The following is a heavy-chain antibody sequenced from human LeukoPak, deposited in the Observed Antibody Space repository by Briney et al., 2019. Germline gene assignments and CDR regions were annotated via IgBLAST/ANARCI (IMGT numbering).Heavy chain of an antibody. J-gene: IGHJ3*02. CDR3: ASRSHDAFDI. Sequence: GASVKVSCKASGYTFTGYYMHWVRQAPGQGLEWMGGIIPIFGTANYAQKFQGRVTITTDESTSTAYMELSSLRSEDTAVYYCASRSHDAFDIWGQGTKVTVSS. CDR2: IIPIFGTA. V-gene: IGHV1-69*05. CDR1: GYTFTGYY.